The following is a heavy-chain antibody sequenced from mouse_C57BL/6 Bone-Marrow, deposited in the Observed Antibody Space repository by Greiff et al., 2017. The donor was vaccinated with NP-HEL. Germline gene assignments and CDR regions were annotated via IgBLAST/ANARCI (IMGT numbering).Heavy chain of an antibody. D-gene: IGHD2-1*01. V-gene: IGHV3-6*01. Sequence: ESGPGLVKPSQSLSLTCSVTGYSITSGYYWNWIRQFPGNKLEWMGYISYDGSNNYNPSLKNRISITRDTSKNQFFLKLNSVTTEDTATYYCARDSPYGNYVPYFDYWGQGTTLTVSS. CDR3: ARDSPYGNYVPYFDY. CDR1: GYSITSGYY. J-gene: IGHJ2*01. CDR2: ISYDGSN.